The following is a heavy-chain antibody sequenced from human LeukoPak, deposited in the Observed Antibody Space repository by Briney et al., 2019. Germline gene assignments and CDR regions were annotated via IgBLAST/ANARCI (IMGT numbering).Heavy chain of an antibody. Sequence: GGSLRLSCAASGFTFSSYSMTWVRQAPGKGLEWVSSISSSSSYIYYADSVKGRFTISRDNAKNSLYLQMNSLRAEDTAVYYCAGDRPARRDDAFDIWGQGTMVTVSS. V-gene: IGHV3-21*01. CDR1: GFTFSSYS. D-gene: IGHD6-6*01. CDR3: AGDRPARRDDAFDI. CDR2: ISSSSSYI. J-gene: IGHJ3*02.